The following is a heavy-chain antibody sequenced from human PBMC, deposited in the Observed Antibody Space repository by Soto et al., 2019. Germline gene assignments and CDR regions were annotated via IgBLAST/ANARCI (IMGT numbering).Heavy chain of an antibody. J-gene: IGHJ3*02. D-gene: IGHD3-22*01. Sequence: GGSLRLSCAASGLTFNNYAMSWVRQAPGKGLEWVSAIVGSDGTTYYADSVKGRFTVSRDNPKNTLYLQMNSLRAGDTAVYYYLIIRRQPSGAFVISCKGIMLTV. CDR3: LIIRRQPSGAFVI. CDR1: GLTFNNYA. V-gene: IGHV3-23*01. CDR2: IVGSDGTT.